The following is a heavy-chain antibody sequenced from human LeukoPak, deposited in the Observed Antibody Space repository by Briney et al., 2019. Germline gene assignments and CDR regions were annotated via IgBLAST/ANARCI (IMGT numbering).Heavy chain of an antibody. CDR2: IYYSGST. V-gene: IGHV4-59*06. CDR3: QKTAYDILTGYRPFDY. CDR1: GGSINNYY. D-gene: IGHD3-9*01. Sequence: SETLSLTCTVSGGSINNYYWSWIRQHPGKGLEWIGYIYYSGSTYYNPSLKSRVTISVDTSKNQFSLKLSSVTAADTAVYYWQKTAYDILTGYRPFDYWGQGTLVTVSS. J-gene: IGHJ4*02.